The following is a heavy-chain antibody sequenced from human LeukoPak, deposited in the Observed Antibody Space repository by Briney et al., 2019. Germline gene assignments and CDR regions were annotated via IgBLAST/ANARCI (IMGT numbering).Heavy chain of an antibody. J-gene: IGHJ4*02. V-gene: IGHV3-7*01. Sequence: PGGSLRLSCAASGFTFSTYWMNWVRQAPRKGLEWVANIKQDGSEKKYVDSVKGRFTISRDNAKNSVYLQMNSLGVEDTAVYYCVRGGRGERPNYWGQGTLVTVSS. CDR1: GFTFSTYW. CDR2: IKQDGSEK. D-gene: IGHD1-26*01. CDR3: VRGGRGERPNY.